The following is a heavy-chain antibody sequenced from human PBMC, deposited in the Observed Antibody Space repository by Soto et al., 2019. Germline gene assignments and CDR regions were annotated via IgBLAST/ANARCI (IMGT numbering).Heavy chain of an antibody. Sequence: EVQVVESGGGLIQPGGYLRLSCVVSGCTVSSTNYMSWFRQAPGKGLEWVSVIHSGGTTFYAASVKGRFTISRDNSKNTRYLQMNGLRSEDTALYYCHVYSYWGKGTLVTVSS. J-gene: IGHJ4*02. V-gene: IGHV3-53*01. CDR3: HVYSY. CDR1: GCTVSSTNY. CDR2: IHSGGTT. D-gene: IGHD4-4*01.